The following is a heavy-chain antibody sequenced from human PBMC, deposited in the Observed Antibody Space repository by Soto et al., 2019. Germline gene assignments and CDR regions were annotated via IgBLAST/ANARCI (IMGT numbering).Heavy chain of an antibody. J-gene: IGHJ4*02. D-gene: IGHD5-12*01. Sequence: PGGSLRLSCAASGFTFSSYAMNWVRQAPGKGLEWVSALSGSGGSAYYADSVKGRFTISRDNSKNTLYLQMNSLRAEDTALYYCAKTVPRGYSGYDPIDYWGQGALVTVSS. CDR3: AKTVPRGYSGYDPIDY. V-gene: IGHV3-23*01. CDR2: LSGSGGSA. CDR1: GFTFSSYA.